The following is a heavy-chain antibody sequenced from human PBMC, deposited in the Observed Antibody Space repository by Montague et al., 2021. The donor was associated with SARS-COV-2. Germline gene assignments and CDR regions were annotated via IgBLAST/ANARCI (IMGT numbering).Heavy chain of an antibody. Sequence: TLSLTCTVSGGSISSGGYYWSWIRQHPGKGLEWIGYIYYSGSTYYNPSLKSRATISVDTSKNQFSLKLSSVTAADTAVYYCARARITMIVVLNAFDIWGQGTMVTVSS. J-gene: IGHJ3*02. V-gene: IGHV4-31*03. CDR2: IYYSGST. CDR3: ARARITMIVVLNAFDI. CDR1: GGSISSGGYY. D-gene: IGHD3-22*01.